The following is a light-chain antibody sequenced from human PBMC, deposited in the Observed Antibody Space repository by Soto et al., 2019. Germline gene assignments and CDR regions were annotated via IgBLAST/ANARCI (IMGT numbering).Light chain of an antibody. Sequence: DIGFTQSPGTLSLSPGERATLSCRASQSVSSYLAWYQQKPGQAPRLLIYDASNRATGVPARFSGSGSGTDFTLTISSLEPEDFAVYYCQQRSNWPITFGPGTKVDIK. J-gene: IGKJ3*01. CDR1: QSVSSY. CDR3: QQRSNWPIT. CDR2: DAS. V-gene: IGKV3-11*01.